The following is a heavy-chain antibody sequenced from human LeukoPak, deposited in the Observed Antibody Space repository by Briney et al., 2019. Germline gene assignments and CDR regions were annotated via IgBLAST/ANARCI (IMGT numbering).Heavy chain of an antibody. V-gene: IGHV3-21*01. CDR2: ISSSSSYI. D-gene: IGHD2-2*01. CDR1: GFTFSSYS. CDR3: ARDAYCSSTSCPVDY. J-gene: IGHJ4*02. Sequence: GGSLRLSCAASGFTFSSYSMNWVRQAPGKGLEWVSSISSSSSYIYYADSAKGRFTISRDNAKNSLYLQMDSLRAEDTAVYYCARDAYCSSTSCPVDYWGQGTLVTVSS.